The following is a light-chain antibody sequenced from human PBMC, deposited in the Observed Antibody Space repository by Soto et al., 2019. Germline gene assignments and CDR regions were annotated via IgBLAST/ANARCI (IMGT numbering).Light chain of an antibody. Sequence: IALTQSPGTLSLSPGERATLSCRASQSVIANYSAWYQQKPGQAPRLLIYRASSRATGIPDRFSGTGSGTDFTLTISRLEPEDVAVYYCQQRLTFGGGTKVDIK. CDR2: RAS. CDR1: QSVIANY. J-gene: IGKJ4*01. CDR3: QQRLT. V-gene: IGKV3-20*01.